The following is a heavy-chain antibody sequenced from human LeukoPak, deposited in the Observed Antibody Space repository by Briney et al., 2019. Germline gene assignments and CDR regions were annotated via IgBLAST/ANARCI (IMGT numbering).Heavy chain of an antibody. CDR1: GDSISCRSSY. CDR2: VYSTGTP. Sequence: PSQTLSLTCSVSGDSISCRSSYWTWIRQPAGSGLEWIGRVYSTGTPNYNPSLKSRLAMSVDTSKNQFSLTLNSVTAADTAVYFCTRGLQERDIIRGFDFWGPGILVTVSS. V-gene: IGHV4-61*02. D-gene: IGHD3-10*01. CDR3: TRGLQERDIIRGFDF. J-gene: IGHJ4*01.